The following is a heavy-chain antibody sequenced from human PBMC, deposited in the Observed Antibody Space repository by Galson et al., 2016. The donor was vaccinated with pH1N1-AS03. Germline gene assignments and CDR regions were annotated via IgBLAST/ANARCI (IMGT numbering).Heavy chain of an antibody. V-gene: IGHV4-39*07. D-gene: IGHD2-21*01. CDR3: ARVTLLNAVICFDP. CDR2: IFYTGSA. Sequence: SETLSLTCPVSGGSIRNTFYFWGWVRQPPGRGLEWIGSIFYTGSAYYNPSLESRVTISIDTSKNHFSLKLSSVTAADTAIYYCARVTLLNAVICFDPWGQGTLVTVSS. J-gene: IGHJ5*02. CDR1: GGSIRNTFYF.